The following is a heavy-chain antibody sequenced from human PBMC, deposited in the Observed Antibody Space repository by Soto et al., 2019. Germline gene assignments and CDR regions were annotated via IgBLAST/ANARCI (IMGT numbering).Heavy chain of an antibody. Sequence: SVKVSCEASGGTFSSYAISWVRQAPVQGLEWMGGIIPIFGTANYAQKPQGRVTITADESTSTAYMELSSLRSEDTAVYYCALGYCGGDCYSRPFDYWGQGTLVTVSS. CDR2: IIPIFGTA. CDR1: GGTFSSYA. CDR3: ALGYCGGDCYSRPFDY. J-gene: IGHJ4*02. D-gene: IGHD2-21*02. V-gene: IGHV1-69*01.